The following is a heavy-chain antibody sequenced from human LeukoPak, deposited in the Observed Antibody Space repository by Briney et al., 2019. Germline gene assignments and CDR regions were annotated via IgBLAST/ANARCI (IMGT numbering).Heavy chain of an antibody. D-gene: IGHD2-2*01. J-gene: IGHJ4*02. CDR2: IRYDGGNT. Sequence: GGSLRLSCAASGFIFSNYAMQWVRQAPGMWLEWVAFIRYDGGNTYYADSVKGRFTISRDNSKNTLYLQMNSLRAEDTAVYYCAKGSSRQLLLNYFDYWGQGTLVTVSS. V-gene: IGHV3-30*02. CDR3: AKGSSRQLLLNYFDY. CDR1: GFIFSNYA.